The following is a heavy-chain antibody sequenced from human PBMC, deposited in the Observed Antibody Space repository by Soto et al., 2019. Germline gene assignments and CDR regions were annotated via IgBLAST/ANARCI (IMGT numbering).Heavy chain of an antibody. D-gene: IGHD1-26*01. V-gene: IGHV4-39*01. Sequence: PSETLSLTCTVSGGSISSSSYYWGWIRQPPGKGLEWIGSIYYSGSTYYNPSLKSRVTISVDTSKNQFSLKLSSVTAADTAVYYCARKRGATSNYHYGMYVWGQGTTVPVSS. CDR3: ARKRGATSNYHYGMYV. J-gene: IGHJ6*02. CDR1: GGSISSSSYY. CDR2: IYYSGST.